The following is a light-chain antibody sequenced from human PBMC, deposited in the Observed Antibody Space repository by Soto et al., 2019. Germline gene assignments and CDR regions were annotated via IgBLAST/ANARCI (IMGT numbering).Light chain of an antibody. CDR1: SGHSSYA. J-gene: IGLJ2*01. Sequence: QSVLTQSPSASASLGASVKLTCTLSSGHSSYAIAWHQQQPEKGPRYLMKLNNDGSHSKGDGIPDRFSGSSSGAERYLTISGLQSEDDADYYCQTWGTGTLVFGGGTQLTVL. V-gene: IGLV4-69*01. CDR3: QTWGTGTLV. CDR2: LNNDGSH.